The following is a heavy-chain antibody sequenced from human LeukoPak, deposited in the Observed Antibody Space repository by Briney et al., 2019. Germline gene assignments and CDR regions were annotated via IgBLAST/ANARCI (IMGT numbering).Heavy chain of an antibody. V-gene: IGHV3-48*03. CDR2: ISSSGSTT. CDR1: GFTFSNYE. CDR3: ARMFEF. Sequence: GGSLRLSCVVSGFTFSNYEMNGVRQAPGKGLEWVSYISSSGSTTYYADSVKGRFTISRDNAKNSLFLQMNSLRAKDTAVYFCARMFEFWGQGTLVTVSS. J-gene: IGHJ4*02.